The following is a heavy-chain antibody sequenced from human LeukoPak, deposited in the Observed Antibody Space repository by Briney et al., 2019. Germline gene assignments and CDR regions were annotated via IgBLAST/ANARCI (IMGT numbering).Heavy chain of an antibody. J-gene: IGHJ4*02. Sequence: PGGSLRLSCAASGFTFSSYEMKWVRQAPGKGLEWVSSISGNSGTTDYADSVKGRFTISRDNSKNTLYLQMNSLRAEDTAVYYCAKRPKYYYDTSGYLPDDNWGQGTLVTVSS. CDR3: AKRPKYYYDTSGYLPDDN. D-gene: IGHD3-22*01. V-gene: IGHV3-23*01. CDR1: GFTFSSYE. CDR2: ISGNSGTT.